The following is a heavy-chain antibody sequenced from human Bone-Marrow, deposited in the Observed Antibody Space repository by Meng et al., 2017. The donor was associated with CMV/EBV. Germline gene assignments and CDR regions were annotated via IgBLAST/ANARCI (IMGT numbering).Heavy chain of an antibody. D-gene: IGHD5-18*01. J-gene: IGHJ6*02. CDR1: GYTLTELS. Sequence: ASVKVSCKVSGYTLTELSMHWVRQAPGKGLEWMGGFDPEDGETIYAQKFQGRVTMTEDTSTDTAYMELSSLRSDDTAVYYCARDCVDTAMAINYYYYGMDVWGQGTTVTVSS. CDR2: FDPEDGET. CDR3: ARDCVDTAMAINYYYYGMDV. V-gene: IGHV1-24*01.